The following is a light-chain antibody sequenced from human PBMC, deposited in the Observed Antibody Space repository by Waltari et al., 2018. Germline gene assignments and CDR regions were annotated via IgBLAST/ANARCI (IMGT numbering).Light chain of an antibody. J-gene: IGKJ1*01. CDR2: GAS. CDR3: QHYVRLPAT. Sequence: EIVLTQSPGTLSLSPGERDTLSCRASQSVRGSLAWYQQKAGQAPRRLIYGASSRATGIPDRFSGSGSGTDFSLTISRLEPEDFAVYYCQHYVRLPATFGQGTKVEIK. CDR1: QSVRGS. V-gene: IGKV3-20*01.